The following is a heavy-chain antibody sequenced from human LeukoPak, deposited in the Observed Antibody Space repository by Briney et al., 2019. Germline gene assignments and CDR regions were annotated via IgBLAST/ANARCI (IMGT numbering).Heavy chain of an antibody. CDR1: GGSISSGDYY. CDR2: IYYSGST. D-gene: IGHD4-17*01. V-gene: IGHV4-30-4*08. J-gene: IGHJ3*02. Sequence: SETLSLTCTVSGGSISSGDYYWSWIRQPPGKGLEWIGYIYYSGSTYYNPSLKSRVTISVDTSKNQFSPKLSSVTAADTAVYYCARGGGDYGDYPAAFDIWGQGTMVTVSS. CDR3: ARGGGDYGDYPAAFDI.